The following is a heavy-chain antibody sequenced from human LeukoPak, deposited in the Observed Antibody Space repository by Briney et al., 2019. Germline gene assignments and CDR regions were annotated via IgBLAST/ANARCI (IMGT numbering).Heavy chain of an antibody. J-gene: IGHJ3*02. CDR2: IYHSGST. V-gene: IGHV4-30-2*01. Sequence: PSETLSLTCAVSGGSISSGGYSWRWIRQPPGKGLEWIGYIYHSGSTYYNPSLKSRVTISVDRSKNQFSLKLSSVTAADTAVYYCARRRSDDAFDIWGQGTMVTVSS. CDR3: ARRRSDDAFDI. CDR1: GGSISSGGYS.